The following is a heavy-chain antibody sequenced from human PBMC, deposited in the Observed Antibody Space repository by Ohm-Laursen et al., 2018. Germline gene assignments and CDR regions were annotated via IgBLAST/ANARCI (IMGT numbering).Heavy chain of an antibody. V-gene: IGHV3-21*04. D-gene: IGHD1-7*01. CDR2: ISSSSSYI. Sequence: SLRLSCTASGFTFSSYSMNWVRQAPGKGLEWVSSISSSSSYIYYADSVKGRFTISRDNAKNSLYLQMNSLRAEDTAVYYCTTGGGTGTYYFDYWGQGTLVTVSS. CDR3: TTGGGTGTYYFDY. CDR1: GFTFSSYS. J-gene: IGHJ4*02.